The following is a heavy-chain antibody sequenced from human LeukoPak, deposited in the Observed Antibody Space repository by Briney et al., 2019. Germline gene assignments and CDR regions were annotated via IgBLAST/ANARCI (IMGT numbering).Heavy chain of an antibody. CDR1: GFTFSSYA. CDR2: IGGSGGST. V-gene: IGHV3-23*01. CDR3: AKKGATSLYYYYYYYMDV. D-gene: IGHD1-26*01. J-gene: IGHJ6*03. Sequence: GGSLRLSCAASGFTFSSYAMSWVRQAPGKGLEWVSAIGGSGGSTYYADSVKGRFTISRDNSKNTLYLQMNSLRAEDTAVYYCAKKGATSLYYYYYYYMDVWGKGTTVTVSS.